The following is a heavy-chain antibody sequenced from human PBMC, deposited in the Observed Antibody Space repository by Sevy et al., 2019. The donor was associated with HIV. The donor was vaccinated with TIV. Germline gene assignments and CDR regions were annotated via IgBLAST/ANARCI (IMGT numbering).Heavy chain of an antibody. CDR3: ATGGSLFQH. CDR1: GFNFSNVW. D-gene: IGHD3-16*01. CDR2: VKSKTDGGTT. V-gene: IGHV3-15*01. J-gene: IGHJ1*01. Sequence: GGSLRLSCAASGFNFSNVWMSWIRQAPGKGLEGVGHVKSKTDGGTTDYAAPVRGRFAISRDDSKNTLYLEMTSLKTEDTAVYYCATGGSLFQHWGQGTLVTVSS.